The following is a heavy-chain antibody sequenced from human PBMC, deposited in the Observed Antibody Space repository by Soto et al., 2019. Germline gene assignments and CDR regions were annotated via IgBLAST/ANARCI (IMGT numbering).Heavy chain of an antibody. D-gene: IGHD6-13*01. CDR1: GLPVGSSH. J-gene: IGHJ4*02. CDR3: ARWNWQQLAFDY. V-gene: IGHV3-13*05. Sequence: PGGSLRLSCSAPGLPVGSSHRHLVRQATGKGLEWVSGIGSAGDPYYAGSVKGRFTISRENAKNSLYLQMNSLRAGDTAVYYCARWNWQQLAFDYWGQGTLVTVSS. CDR2: IGSAGDP.